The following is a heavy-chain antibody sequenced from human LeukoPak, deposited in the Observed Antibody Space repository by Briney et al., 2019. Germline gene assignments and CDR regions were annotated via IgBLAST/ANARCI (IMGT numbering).Heavy chain of an antibody. Sequence: PSETLSLTRTVSGGSISSYYWSWIRQPAGKGLEWIGRIYTSGSTNYNPSLKSRVTISVDKSKNQFSLKLSSVTAADTAAYYCAREGIAASRYFQHWGQGTLVTVSS. CDR3: AREGIAASRYFQH. J-gene: IGHJ1*01. V-gene: IGHV4-4*07. CDR1: GGSISSYY. CDR2: IYTSGST. D-gene: IGHD6-13*01.